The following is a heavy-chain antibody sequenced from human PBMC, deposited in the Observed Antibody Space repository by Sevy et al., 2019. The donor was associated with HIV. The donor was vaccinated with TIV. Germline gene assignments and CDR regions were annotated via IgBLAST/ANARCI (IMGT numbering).Heavy chain of an antibody. CDR1: GYTFTGYY. CDR3: ASVPYSSSWYSGYYGMDV. Sequence: ASVKVSCKASGYTFTGYYMHWVRQAPGQGLEWMGWINPNSGGTNYAQKFQGRVTMTRDTSISTAYMELSRLRSDDTAADYCASVPYSSSWYSGYYGMDVWGQGTTVTVSS. J-gene: IGHJ6*02. D-gene: IGHD6-13*01. V-gene: IGHV1-2*02. CDR2: INPNSGGT.